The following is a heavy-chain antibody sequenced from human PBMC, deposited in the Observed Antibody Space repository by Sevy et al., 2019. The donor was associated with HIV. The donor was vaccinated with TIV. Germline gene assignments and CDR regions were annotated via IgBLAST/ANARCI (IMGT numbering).Heavy chain of an antibody. J-gene: IGHJ4*02. CDR3: ARCPGHYSIDY. Sequence: GGSLRLSCAASGFTFNTYSLIWVRQTPGKGLEWLSFIGTAAGVTYYADSVKGRFTISRDNDKNSLYLQMNSLRDEDTAVYYCARCPGHYSIDYWGQGTLVTVSS. V-gene: IGHV3-48*02. CDR1: GFTFNTYS. D-gene: IGHD2-21*01. CDR2: IGTAAGVT.